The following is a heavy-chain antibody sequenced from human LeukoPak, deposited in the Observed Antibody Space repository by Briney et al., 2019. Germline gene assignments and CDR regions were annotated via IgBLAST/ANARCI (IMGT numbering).Heavy chain of an antibody. CDR2: ISSNGGST. CDR1: GFTFSTYV. V-gene: IGHV3-64D*06. J-gene: IGHJ1*01. D-gene: IGHD5-24*01. Sequence: PGGSLRLSCSASGFTFSTYVMHWVRQAPGKGLEYVSVISSNGGSTDYADSVKGRFTISRDNSKKTVYLQMSSLKGEDTAVYYCVRDGRDGYDIYFQHWGQGTLVTVSS. CDR3: VRDGRDGYDIYFQH.